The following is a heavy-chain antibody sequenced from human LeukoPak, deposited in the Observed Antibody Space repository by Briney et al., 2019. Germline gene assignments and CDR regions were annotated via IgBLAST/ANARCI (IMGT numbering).Heavy chain of an antibody. D-gene: IGHD3-10*01. Sequence: SETLSLTCTVSGDSIGNYYWSWIRQPAGKGLEWIGRIYTSGSTNYNPSLKSRVTMSVDTSKNQFSLKLSSVTAADTAVYYCARVSLVRGAPDYYFDYWGQGTLVTVSS. CDR1: GDSIGNYY. CDR2: IYTSGST. J-gene: IGHJ4*02. CDR3: ARVSLVRGAPDYYFDY. V-gene: IGHV4-4*07.